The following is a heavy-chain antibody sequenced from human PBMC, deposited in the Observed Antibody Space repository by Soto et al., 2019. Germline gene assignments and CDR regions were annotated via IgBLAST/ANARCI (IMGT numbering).Heavy chain of an antibody. V-gene: IGHV4-30-4*01. CDR2: IYDRGST. CDR1: GGSISSGDYY. J-gene: IGHJ4*02. CDR3: ARGNYYDSSGYYDY. D-gene: IGHD3-22*01. Sequence: PSETLSLTCTVSGGSISSGDYYWSWIRQSPGKGLEWIGHIYDRGSTYSNPSLNSRVFILVDTSKNQFSLNLNSVTAADTAVYYCARGNYYDSSGYYDYWGQGTLVTVS.